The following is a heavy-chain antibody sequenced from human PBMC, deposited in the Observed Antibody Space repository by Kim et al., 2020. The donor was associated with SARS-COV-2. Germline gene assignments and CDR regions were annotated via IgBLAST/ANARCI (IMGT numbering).Heavy chain of an antibody. V-gene: IGHV1-46*01. CDR2: INPNDGST. CDR1: GYTFINYY. CDR3: ARHNRSKGVVGLAFYYF. D-gene: IGHD2-8*01. Sequence: ASVKVSCKASGYTFINYYIHWVRQAPGQGLEWMGMINPNDGSTTYAQRFQGRVTMTRDTSTSTVYMELTNLSSDGTAVYYCARHNRSKGVVGLAFYYF. J-gene: IGHJ4*01.